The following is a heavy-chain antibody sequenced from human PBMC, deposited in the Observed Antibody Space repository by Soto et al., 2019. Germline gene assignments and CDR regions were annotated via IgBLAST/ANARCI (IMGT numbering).Heavy chain of an antibody. J-gene: IGHJ3*02. CDR3: ARGTPIPHYDFWSGYDAFDI. CDR2: IIPIFGTA. CDR1: GGTFSSYA. Sequence: SVKVSCKASGGTFSSYAISWVRQAPGQGLEWMGGIIPIFGTANYAQKFQGRVTITADESTSTAYMELSSLRSEDTAVYYCARGTPIPHYDFWSGYDAFDIRGQGTMVTVS. D-gene: IGHD3-3*01. V-gene: IGHV1-69*13.